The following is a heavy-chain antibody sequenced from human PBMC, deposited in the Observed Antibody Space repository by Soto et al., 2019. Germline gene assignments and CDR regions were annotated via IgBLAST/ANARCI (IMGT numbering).Heavy chain of an antibody. CDR1: GFTFSSYA. Sequence: GGSLRLSCAASGFTFSSYAMSWVRQAPGKGLEWVSAISGSGGSTYYADPVKGRFTISRDNSKNTLYLQMNSLRAEDTAVYYCATDLGYCSSTSCSYYYYYGMDVWGQGTTVTVSS. J-gene: IGHJ6*02. D-gene: IGHD2-2*01. V-gene: IGHV3-23*01. CDR2: ISGSGGST. CDR3: ATDLGYCSSTSCSYYYYYGMDV.